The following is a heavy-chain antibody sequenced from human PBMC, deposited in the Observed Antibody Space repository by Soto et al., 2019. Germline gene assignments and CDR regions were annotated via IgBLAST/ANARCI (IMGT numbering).Heavy chain of an antibody. CDR1: GFTFSSYS. CDR3: ARDLPYYYGMDV. V-gene: IGHV3-21*01. CDR2: ISSSSYI. J-gene: IGHJ6*02. Sequence: GGSLRLSCAASGFTFSSYSMNWVRQAPGKGLEWVSSISSSSYIYYADSVKGRFTIARDNAKNSLYLQMNSVRAEDTAVYYCARDLPYYYGMDVWGQGTTVTVSS.